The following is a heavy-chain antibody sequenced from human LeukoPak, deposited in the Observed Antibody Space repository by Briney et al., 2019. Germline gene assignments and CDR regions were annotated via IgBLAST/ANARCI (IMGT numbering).Heavy chain of an antibody. CDR2: ISGSGGST. CDR3: AKSFNCGGDCWSYFDY. D-gene: IGHD2-21*02. CDR1: GFTFSSYA. Sequence: PGGSLRLSCAASGFTFSSYAMSWVRQAPGKGLEWVSAISGSGGSTYYADSVKGRFTISRDNSKNTLYLQMNSLRAEDTALYYCAKSFNCGGDCWSYFDYWGQGTLVTVSS. J-gene: IGHJ4*02. V-gene: IGHV3-23*01.